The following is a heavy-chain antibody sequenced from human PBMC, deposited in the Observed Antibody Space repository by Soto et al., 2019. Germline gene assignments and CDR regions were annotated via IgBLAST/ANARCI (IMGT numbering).Heavy chain of an antibody. J-gene: IGHJ4*02. CDR2: IIPIFGTA. CDR3: ARSLVGVAPTHFDY. CDR1: GGTFSSYA. Sequence: SVKVSCKASGGTFSSYAISSVRQAPGQGLEWMGGIIPIFGTANYAQKFQGRVTITADESTSTAYMELSSLRSEDTAVYYCARSLVGVAPTHFDYWGQGTLVTVSS. V-gene: IGHV1-69*13. D-gene: IGHD3-3*01.